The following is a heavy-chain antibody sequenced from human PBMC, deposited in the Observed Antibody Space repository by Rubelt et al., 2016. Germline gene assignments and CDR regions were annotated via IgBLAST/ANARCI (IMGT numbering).Heavy chain of an antibody. J-gene: IGHJ3*02. CDR2: FDPGDGQT. Sequence: VHLVQSGAEVKKPGASVKVSCKGSGFILSEASMYWVRQAPGRGLEWMGGFDPGDGQTTYAKKFQGRVTMTAETSTGTAYMELSSLRSEDTALYYCATAQWELHRLYAFDIWGQGTMVTVSS. D-gene: IGHD1-26*01. CDR3: ATAQWELHRLYAFDI. V-gene: IGHV1-24*01. CDR1: GFILSEAS.